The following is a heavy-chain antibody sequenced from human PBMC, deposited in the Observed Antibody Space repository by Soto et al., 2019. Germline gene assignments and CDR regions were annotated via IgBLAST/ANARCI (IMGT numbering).Heavy chain of an antibody. V-gene: IGHV2-5*02. Sequence: QITLNESGPTVFSPTETLTLTCRFSGFSLTTSGVGVGWISQSPGKAPEWLALIYWDDDKRYSASMKSRLTITKDTCKNQVVLTVSDLDPTDTATYYCAHIVLRTVFGLVTTTAIYFDFWGQGTPVAVSS. CDR2: IYWDDDK. D-gene: IGHD3-3*01. J-gene: IGHJ4*02. CDR1: GFSLTTSGVG. CDR3: AHIVLRTVFGLVTTTAIYFDF.